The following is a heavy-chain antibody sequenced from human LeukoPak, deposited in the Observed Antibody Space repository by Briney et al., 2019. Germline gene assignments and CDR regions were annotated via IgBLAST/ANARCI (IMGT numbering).Heavy chain of an antibody. D-gene: IGHD5-12*01. J-gene: IGHJ6*02. CDR1: GVSISSYY. CDR3: ARDQRMVATNYYYGMDV. V-gene: IGHV4-59*01. Sequence: SETLSLTCTVSGVSISSYYWSWIRQPPGKGLEWIGYIYYSGSTNYNPSLKSRVTISVDTSKNQFSLKLSSVTAADTAVYYCARDQRMVATNYYYGMDVWGQGTTVTVSS. CDR2: IYYSGST.